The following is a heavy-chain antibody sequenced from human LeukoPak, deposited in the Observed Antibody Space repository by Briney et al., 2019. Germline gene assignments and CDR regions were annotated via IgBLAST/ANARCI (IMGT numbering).Heavy chain of an antibody. V-gene: IGHV1-18*04. Sequence: ASVTDTCRAAGYTFTSYGMSWVGQPTGQELEWLGWISAYNGNTNYARKLQGRVTMTTDTSTSTAYVKLRSLRSDDTAVYYCARETGETYYDILTGYYKIGYFDYWGQGTLVTVSS. CDR3: ARETGETYYDILTGYYKIGYFDY. D-gene: IGHD3-9*01. J-gene: IGHJ4*02. CDR1: GYTFTSYG. CDR2: ISAYNGNT.